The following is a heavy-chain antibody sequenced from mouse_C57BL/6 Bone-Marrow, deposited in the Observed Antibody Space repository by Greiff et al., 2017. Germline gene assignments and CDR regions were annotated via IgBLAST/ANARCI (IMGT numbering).Heavy chain of an antibody. J-gene: IGHJ3*01. CDR1: GYTFTSYG. V-gene: IGHV1-81*01. CDR2: IYPRSGNT. Sequence: QVQLQQSGAELARPGASVKLSCKASGYTFTSYGISWVKQRTGQGLEWIGEIYPRSGNTYYNEKFKGKATLTADKSSSTAYMELRSLTSEDSAVYVCAREGAYYSNYLAWFAYWGQGTLVTVSA. CDR3: AREGAYYSNYLAWFAY. D-gene: IGHD2-5*01.